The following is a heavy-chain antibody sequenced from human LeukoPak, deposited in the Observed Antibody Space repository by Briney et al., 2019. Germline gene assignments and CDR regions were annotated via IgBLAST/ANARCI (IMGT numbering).Heavy chain of an antibody. V-gene: IGHV4-38-2*02. D-gene: IGHD3-22*01. J-gene: IGHJ3*02. CDR1: GYSISSGYY. CDR2: ICYSGSS. Sequence: SETLSLTCAVSGYSISSGYYSGCIRQPPGKGREGIGCICYSGSSYYNPSLKNRVTISVDTSKTQYSLKLSSVTAADTAVYYCARDQTYYDSSGYSLYAFDIWGQGTMVTVSS. CDR3: ARDQTYYDSSGYSLYAFDI.